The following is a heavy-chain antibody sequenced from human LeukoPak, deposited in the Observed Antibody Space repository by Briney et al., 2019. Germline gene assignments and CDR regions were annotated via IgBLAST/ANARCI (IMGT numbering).Heavy chain of an antibody. V-gene: IGHV3-15*01. CDR2: IKSKTDGGTI. CDR3: TTFLSGRTEAP. Sequence: GGSLRLSRAASGFTFNNAWVRWVRPAPGKGLEWVGRIKSKTDGGTIHYAARVNVRFNISRDESKNTVYLQINSLKTEDTAVYYCTTFLSGRTEAPWGQGALVTVSS. D-gene: IGHD1-1*01. CDR1: GFTFNNAW. J-gene: IGHJ5*02.